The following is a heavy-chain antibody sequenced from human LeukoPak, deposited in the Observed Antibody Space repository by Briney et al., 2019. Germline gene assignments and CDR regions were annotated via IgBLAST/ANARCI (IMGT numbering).Heavy chain of an antibody. J-gene: IGHJ4*02. CDR3: ARSQNSYDYVWGSYRGYYFDY. V-gene: IGHV3-7*01. D-gene: IGHD3-16*02. CDR2: IKQDGSEK. Sequence: HPGGSLRLSCAASGFTFSSYWMSWVRQAPGKGLEWVANIKQDGSEKYYVDSVKGRFTISRDNAKNSLYLQMNSLRVEDTAVYYCARSQNSYDYVWGSYRGYYFDYWGQGTLVTVSS. CDR1: GFTFSSYW.